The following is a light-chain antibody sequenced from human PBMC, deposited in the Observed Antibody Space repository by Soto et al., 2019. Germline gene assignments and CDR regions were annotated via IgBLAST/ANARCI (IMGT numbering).Light chain of an antibody. CDR2: TTS. CDR1: QSIDRW. Sequence: DITMTQSPSTLSASPGDRVTISCRASQSIDRWLAWYQQMPGKAPHLLIYTTSSLEGGVPSRFSGSASGTEFTLTISGLQPDDFATYYCQQYKAYPYTFAQGTKLDIK. J-gene: IGKJ2*01. V-gene: IGKV1-5*03. CDR3: QQYKAYPYT.